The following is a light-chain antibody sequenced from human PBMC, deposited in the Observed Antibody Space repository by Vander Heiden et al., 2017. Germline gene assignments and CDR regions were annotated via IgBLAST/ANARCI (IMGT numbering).Light chain of an antibody. J-gene: IGLJ2*01. V-gene: IGLV2-14*03. CDR2: DVS. CDR1: SSDIGGYNY. Sequence: QPALTQPASVSGSPGPSITISCTGTSSDIGGYNYVSWYQQHPGKAPKVMIYDVSNRPSGVSNRFSGSKSGNTASLIISGLQAEDEADYYCSSYRSTSTLEVFGGGTKLTVL. CDR3: SSYRSTSTLEV.